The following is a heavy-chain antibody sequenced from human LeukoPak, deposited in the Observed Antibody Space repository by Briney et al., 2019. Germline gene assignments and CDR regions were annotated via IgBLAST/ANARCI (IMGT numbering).Heavy chain of an antibody. CDR3: ARHTYPRIAMSGSDY. CDR2: IYPGDSDT. Sequence: GESLKISCKGSGYIFTNYWIGWVRQTPGKGLERMGIIYPGDSDTRYSPSFQGQVTISADKSISTAYLQWSSLEASDTAMYYCARHTYPRIAMSGSDYWGQGTLITVSS. J-gene: IGHJ4*02. D-gene: IGHD6-19*01. CDR1: GYIFTNYW. V-gene: IGHV5-51*01.